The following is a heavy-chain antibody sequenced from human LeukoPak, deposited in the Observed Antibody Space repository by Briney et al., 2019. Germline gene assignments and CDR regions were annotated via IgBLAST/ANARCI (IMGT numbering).Heavy chain of an antibody. V-gene: IGHV4-59*01. CDR2: IYYSGST. J-gene: IGHJ3*02. Sequence: SETLSLTCTVSGGSISSYYWSWIRQPPGKGLEWIGYIYYSGSTNYNPSLKSRVTISVDTSKNQFSLKLSSVTAADTAVYYCGGGKVATIYHAFDIWGQGKMVTV. CDR1: GGSISSYY. D-gene: IGHD5-12*01. CDR3: GGGKVATIYHAFDI.